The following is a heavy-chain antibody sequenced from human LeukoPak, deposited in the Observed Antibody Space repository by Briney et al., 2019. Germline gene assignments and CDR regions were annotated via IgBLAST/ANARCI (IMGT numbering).Heavy chain of an antibody. CDR3: ASDSPYYGMDV. CDR1: GFTFSNYW. Sequence: PGGSLRLSCAASGFTFSNYWMHWIRQVPGKGLVWVSHIKYDGSATNYADSVKGRFTISRDNAKNTLYLQMSGLRVEDTAVYHCASDSPYYGMDVWGQGTTVTVSS. J-gene: IGHJ6*02. CDR2: IKYDGSAT. V-gene: IGHV3-74*01.